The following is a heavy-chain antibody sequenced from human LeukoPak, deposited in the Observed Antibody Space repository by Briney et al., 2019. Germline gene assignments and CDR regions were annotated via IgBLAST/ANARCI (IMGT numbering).Heavy chain of an antibody. V-gene: IGHV4-34*01. CDR1: GGSFSGYC. CDR3: ARLHPYSVAGTP. J-gene: IGHJ5*02. Sequence: SETLSLTCAVHGGSFSGYCWSWIRQSPGKELEWIGGINHSGSTNYNPSLKSRVTISVDTSKNQFSLRLNSVTAADTAVYYCARLHPYSVAGTPWGQGTLVTVSS. CDR2: INHSGST. D-gene: IGHD6-19*01.